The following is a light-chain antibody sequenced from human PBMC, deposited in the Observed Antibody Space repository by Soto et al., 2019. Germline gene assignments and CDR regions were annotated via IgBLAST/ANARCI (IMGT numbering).Light chain of an antibody. CDR1: SSDIGGYDY. CDR3: TSYASGSSHVV. V-gene: IGLV2-14*01. Sequence: QSALTQPASVSGSPGQSITLSCTGTSSDIGGYDYVSWYQRHPGKAPKLIIYDVNNRPSGVSNRFSGSKSGNTAPLTISGLQAEDEADYYCTSYASGSSHVVFVGGTKVTVL. J-gene: IGLJ2*01. CDR2: DVN.